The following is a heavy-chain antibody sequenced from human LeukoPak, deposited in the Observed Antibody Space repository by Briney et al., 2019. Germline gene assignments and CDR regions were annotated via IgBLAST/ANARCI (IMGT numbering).Heavy chain of an antibody. CDR1: GFTFSSYA. CDR2: ISYDGSNK. V-gene: IGHV3-30-3*01. J-gene: IGHJ2*01. CDR3: ARVTGYWYFDL. Sequence: PGRSLRLSCAASGFTFSSYAMHWVRQAPGKGLEWVAVISYDGSNKYYADSVKGRFTISRDNFKNTVYMQMNSLRAEDTAVYYCARVTGYWYFDLWGRGTLVTVSS. D-gene: IGHD3-9*01.